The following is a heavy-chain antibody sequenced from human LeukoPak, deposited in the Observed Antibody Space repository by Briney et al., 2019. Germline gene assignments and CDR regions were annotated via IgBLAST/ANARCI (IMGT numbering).Heavy chain of an antibody. CDR2: ISGSGGST. J-gene: IGHJ4*02. D-gene: IGHD3-22*01. V-gene: IGHV3-23*01. Sequence: GGSLRLSCAASGFTFSSYAMSWVRQAPGKGLEWVSAISGSGGSTYYADSVKGRFTISRDNSKDTLYLQMNSLRAEDTAVYYCAKNRPVVVITTSFDYWGQGTLVTVSS. CDR3: AKNRPVVVITTSFDY. CDR1: GFTFSSYA.